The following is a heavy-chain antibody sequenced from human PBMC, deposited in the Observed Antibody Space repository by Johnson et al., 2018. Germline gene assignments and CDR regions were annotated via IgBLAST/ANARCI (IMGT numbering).Heavy chain of an antibody. J-gene: IGHJ3*01. CDR2: ISYDGSNK. V-gene: IGHV3-30*18. Sequence: QVQLVQSGGGVVQPGRSLRVSCAASGFTFSNFAMHWVRQAPGKGLEWVAVISYDGSNKYYAASVKGRFNILRDNSKNTLYLRMNSLRAEDTAVYYCAKVPLAVDPSRVPDAFDVWGQGTRVTVSS. CDR1: GFTFSNFA. CDR3: AKVPLAVDPSRVPDAFDV.